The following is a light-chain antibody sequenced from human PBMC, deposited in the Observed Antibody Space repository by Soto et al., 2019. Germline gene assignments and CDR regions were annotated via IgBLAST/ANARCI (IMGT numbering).Light chain of an antibody. J-gene: IGLJ1*01. CDR2: DDN. V-gene: IGLV1-51*01. CDR1: SSNIGGNS. Sequence: QSVMTQPPSVSAAPGQKVTISCSGSSSNIGGNSVSWYQQLPGTAPKLLIYDDNKRPSGIPDRFSGSKSGTSATLGITGFQTGEDADYYCGSWDSSLRAYVFGTGTKLTVL. CDR3: GSWDSSLRAYV.